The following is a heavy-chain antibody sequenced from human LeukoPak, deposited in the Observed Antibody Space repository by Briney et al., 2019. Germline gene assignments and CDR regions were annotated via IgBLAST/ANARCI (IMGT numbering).Heavy chain of an antibody. J-gene: IGHJ3*02. D-gene: IGHD3-3*01. Sequence: GSLRLSCAASGFTFSSYAMSWVRQAPGKGLEWVSAISGSGGSTYYADSVKGRFTISRDNSKNTLYLQMNSLRAEDTAVYYCARDAGGVLYYDFWSGGFAFDIWGQGTMVTVSS. CDR3: ARDAGGVLYYDFWSGGFAFDI. CDR2: ISGSGGST. CDR1: GFTFSSYA. V-gene: IGHV3-23*01.